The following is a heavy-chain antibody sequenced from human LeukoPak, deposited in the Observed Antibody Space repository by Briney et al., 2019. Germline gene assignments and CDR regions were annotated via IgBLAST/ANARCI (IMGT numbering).Heavy chain of an antibody. Sequence: SETLSLTCTVSGGSISSYYWSWIRQPPGKGLEWIGYIYYSGSTNYNPSLKSRVTISVDTSKNQFSLKLSSVTAADTAVHYCARQSGWYSGSYLFDYWGQGTLVTVSS. D-gene: IGHD1-26*01. CDR3: ARQSGWYSGSYLFDY. V-gene: IGHV4-59*08. CDR2: IYYSGST. CDR1: GGSISSYY. J-gene: IGHJ4*02.